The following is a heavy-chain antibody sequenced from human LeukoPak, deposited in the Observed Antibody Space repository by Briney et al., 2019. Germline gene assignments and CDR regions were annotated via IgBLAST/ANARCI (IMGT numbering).Heavy chain of an antibody. D-gene: IGHD3-22*01. Sequence: GGSLRLSCAASGFTFSSYSMNWVRQAPGKGLEWVSSISSSSSYIYYADSVKGRFTISRDNAKNSLYLQVNSLRAEDTAIYYCAKDRLTDGYYDIDSWGQGTLVAVSS. CDR3: AKDRLTDGYYDIDS. J-gene: IGHJ4*02. CDR1: GFTFSSYS. V-gene: IGHV3-21*04. CDR2: ISSSSSYI.